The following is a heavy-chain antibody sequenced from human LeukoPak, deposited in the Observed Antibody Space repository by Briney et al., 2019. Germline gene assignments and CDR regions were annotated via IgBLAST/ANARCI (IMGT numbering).Heavy chain of an antibody. CDR1: GFTVSSNY. J-gene: IGHJ4*02. Sequence: PGGSLRLSCAASGFTVSSNYMSWVRQAPGKGLEWVSVIYSGGSTYYADSVKGRFTICRDNSKNTLYLQMNSLRAEDTAVYYCASSDILTGTYFDYWGQGTLVTVSS. CDR2: IYSGGST. CDR3: ASSDILTGTYFDY. V-gene: IGHV3-66*01. D-gene: IGHD3-9*01.